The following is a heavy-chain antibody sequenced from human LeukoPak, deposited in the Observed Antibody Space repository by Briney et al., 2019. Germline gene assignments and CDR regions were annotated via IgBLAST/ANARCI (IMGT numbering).Heavy chain of an antibody. CDR1: GFSFSSYS. CDR3: ARDPIGITTYDSNFNY. Sequence: GGSLRLSCAASGFSFSSYSMNWVRQAPGKGLEWVSCISTSSSYIYYADSVKGRFTISRDNAKNSLYLQMNSLRAEDTAVYYCARDPIGITTYDSNFNYWGQGTLVTVSS. J-gene: IGHJ4*02. D-gene: IGHD3-22*01. CDR2: ISTSSSYI. V-gene: IGHV3-21*01.